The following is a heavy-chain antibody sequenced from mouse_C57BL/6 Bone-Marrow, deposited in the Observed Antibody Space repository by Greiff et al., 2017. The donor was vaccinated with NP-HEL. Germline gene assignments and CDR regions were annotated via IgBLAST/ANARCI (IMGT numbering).Heavy chain of an antibody. J-gene: IGHJ1*03. CDR3: ARDPGYYYGSSPRRVGYFDV. CDR2: ISYDGSN. V-gene: IGHV3-6*01. D-gene: IGHD1-1*01. Sequence: EVQVVESGPGLVKPSQSLSLTCSVTGYSITSGYYWNWIRQFPGNKLEWMGYISYDGSNNYNPSLKNRISITRDPSKNQFFLKLNSVTTEDTATYYCARDPGYYYGSSPRRVGYFDVWGTGTTVTVSS. CDR1: GYSITSGYY.